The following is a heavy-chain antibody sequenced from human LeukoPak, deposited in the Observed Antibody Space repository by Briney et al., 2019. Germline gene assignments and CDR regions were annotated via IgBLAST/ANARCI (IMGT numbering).Heavy chain of an antibody. CDR3: ARANGYGDYVAYDY. J-gene: IGHJ4*02. D-gene: IGHD4-17*01. V-gene: IGHV3-64*01. Sequence: PGGSLRLSCAASGFTFSSYAMHWVRQAPGEGLEYVSAISSNGGSTYYANSVKGRFTISRDNSKNTLYLQMGSLRAEDMAVYYCARANGYGDYVAYDYWGQGTLVTVSS. CDR1: GFTFSSYA. CDR2: ISSNGGST.